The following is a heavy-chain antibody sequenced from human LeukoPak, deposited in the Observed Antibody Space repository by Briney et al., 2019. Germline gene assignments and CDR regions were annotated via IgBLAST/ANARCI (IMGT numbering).Heavy chain of an antibody. Sequence: PGGSLRLSCAASGFTFSSYAMHWVRQAPGKGLEWVAVISYDGNNKYYADSVKGRFTMSRDNSKNTLYLQMNSLRAEDTAVYYCARELSYWYFDLWGRGTLVTVSS. CDR2: ISYDGNNK. CDR3: ARELSYWYFDL. J-gene: IGHJ2*01. V-gene: IGHV3-30-3*01. CDR1: GFTFSSYA.